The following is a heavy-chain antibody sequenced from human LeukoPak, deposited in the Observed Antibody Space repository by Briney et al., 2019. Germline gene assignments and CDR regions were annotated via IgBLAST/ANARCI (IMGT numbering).Heavy chain of an antibody. CDR3: AREPRTNVDYMDV. CDR2: INSEGSST. D-gene: IGHD2-15*01. V-gene: IGHV3-74*01. CDR1: GFTFSSYW. J-gene: IGHJ6*03. Sequence: GGSLRLSCAASGFTFSSYWMHWVRHAPGKGLGWVSRINSEGSSTSYADSVKGRFTISRDNAKNTLYLQMNSLRAEDTAVYYCAREPRTNVDYMDVWGKGTTVTVSS.